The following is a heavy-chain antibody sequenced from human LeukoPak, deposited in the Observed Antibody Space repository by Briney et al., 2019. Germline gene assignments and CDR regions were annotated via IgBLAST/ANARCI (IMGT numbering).Heavy chain of an antibody. CDR2: IYYSGST. D-gene: IGHD3-10*01. Sequence: SETLSLTCTVSGGSISSYYWSWIRQPPGKGLEWIGYIYYSGSTNYNSSLKSRVTISVDTSKNQFSLKLSSVTAADTAVYYSARVQYYYGSGSCRPYYMDVCGKGTTVTISS. CDR3: ARVQYYYGSGSCRPYYMDV. J-gene: IGHJ6*03. CDR1: GGSISSYY. V-gene: IGHV4-59*01.